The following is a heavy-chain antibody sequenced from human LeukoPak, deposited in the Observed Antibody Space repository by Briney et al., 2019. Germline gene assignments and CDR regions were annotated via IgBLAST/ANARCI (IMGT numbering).Heavy chain of an antibody. Sequence: GGSLRLSCSASGFTFRNFWMAWVRKAPGKGLEWVTSISHDGSETYCVDSVKGRFTISRDNAKNSLYLQMNSLRAEDTAVYYCAREGPMTRRGSNDYWGRGTLVTVSS. CDR3: AREGPMTRRGSNDY. D-gene: IGHD1-26*01. J-gene: IGHJ4*02. CDR2: ISHDGSET. V-gene: IGHV3-7*05. CDR1: GFTFRNFW.